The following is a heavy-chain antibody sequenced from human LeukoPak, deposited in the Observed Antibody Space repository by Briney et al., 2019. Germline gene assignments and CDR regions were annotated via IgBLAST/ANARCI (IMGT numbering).Heavy chain of an antibody. V-gene: IGHV3-15*01. CDR3: TTDLSLWFGKKPIDY. D-gene: IGHD3-10*01. CDR2: IKSKTDGGTT. CDR1: GFTFSNAW. Sequence: GGSLRLSCAASGFTFSNAWMSWVRQAPGKGLEWVGRIKSKTDGGTTDYAAPVKGRFTISRDDSKNTLYLQMNSLKTEDTAVYYCTTDLSLWFGKKPIDYWGQGTLVTVSS. J-gene: IGHJ4*02.